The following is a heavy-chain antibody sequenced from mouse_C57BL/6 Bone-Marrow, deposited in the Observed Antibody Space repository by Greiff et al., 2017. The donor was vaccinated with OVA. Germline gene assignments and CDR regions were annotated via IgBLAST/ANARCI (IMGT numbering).Heavy chain of an antibody. CDR3: ARLGLRPSNYFDY. Sequence: VQLKQSGPELVKPGASVKISCKASGYSFTAYYMHWVKQSHGNILVWIGYISPYNGVSSYNQNFTGKATLTVDKSSSTAYMELRSLTSEYSAVYYCARLGLRPSNYFDYWGQGTTRTVSS. CDR2: ISPYNGVS. D-gene: IGHD2-4*01. CDR1: GYSFTAYY. J-gene: IGHJ2*01. V-gene: IGHV1-31*01.